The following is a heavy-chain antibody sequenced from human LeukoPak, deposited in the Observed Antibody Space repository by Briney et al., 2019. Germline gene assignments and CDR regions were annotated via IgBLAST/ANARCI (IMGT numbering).Heavy chain of an antibody. CDR1: GGSFSGYY. CDR2: IYYSGST. J-gene: IGHJ6*02. Sequence: SETLSLTCAVYGGSFSGYYWSWIRQPPGKGLEWIGSIYYSGSTYYNPSLKSRVTISVDTSKNQFSLKLSSVTAADTAVYYCARLGAPVLRYFRDYYYGMDVWGQGTTVTVSS. V-gene: IGHV4-34*01. D-gene: IGHD3-9*01. CDR3: ARLGAPVLRYFRDYYYGMDV.